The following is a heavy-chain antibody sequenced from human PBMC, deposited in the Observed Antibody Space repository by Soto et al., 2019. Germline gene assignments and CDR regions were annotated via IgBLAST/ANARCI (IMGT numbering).Heavy chain of an antibody. CDR2: ISWESGII. CDR1: GFTFENYA. Sequence: SGGSLRLSXAASGFTFENYAMHWVRQAPGKGLEWVSGISWESGIIGYADSVKGRFTISRDNAKNFLYLQMDSLRAEDTALYYCAKDNTGWSGSPIDYWGQGTLVTVSS. V-gene: IGHV3-9*01. J-gene: IGHJ4*02. D-gene: IGHD6-19*01. CDR3: AKDNTGWSGSPIDY.